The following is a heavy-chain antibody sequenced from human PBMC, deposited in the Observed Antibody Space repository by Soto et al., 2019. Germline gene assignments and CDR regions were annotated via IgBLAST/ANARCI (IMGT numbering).Heavy chain of an antibody. J-gene: IGHJ6*02. CDR1: GGSISSGGYY. CDR2: IYYSGST. V-gene: IGHV4-31*03. Sequence: SETVSLTCTVSGGSISSGGYYWSWIRQHPGKGLEWIGYIYYSGSTYYNPSLKSRVTISVDTSKNQFSLKLSSVTAADTAVYYCARSQATLDYYYYGMDVWGQGTTVTVSS. D-gene: IGHD5-12*01. CDR3: ARSQATLDYYYYGMDV.